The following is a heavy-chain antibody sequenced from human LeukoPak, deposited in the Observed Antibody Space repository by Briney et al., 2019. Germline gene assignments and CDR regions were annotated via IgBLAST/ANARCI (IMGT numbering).Heavy chain of an antibody. CDR1: GFTFTSSA. J-gene: IGHJ4*02. CDR3: AAFNRIVGATDFDY. CDR2: IVVGSGNT. Sequence: VASVKVSCKASGFTFTSSAVQWVRQARGQRLGWIGWIVVGSGNTNYAQKFQERVTITRDMSTSTAYMELSSLRSEDTAVYYCAAFNRIVGATDFDYWGQGTLVTVSS. V-gene: IGHV1-58*01. D-gene: IGHD1-26*01.